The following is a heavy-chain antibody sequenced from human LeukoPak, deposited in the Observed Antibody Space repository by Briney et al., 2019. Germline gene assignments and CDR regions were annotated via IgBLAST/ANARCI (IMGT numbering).Heavy chain of an antibody. CDR1: GYSFTTYW. J-gene: IGHJ6*03. V-gene: IGHV5-51*03. Sequence: KPGESLKISCKASGYSFTTYWIGWVRQMPGKGLEWMGIIYPGDSDTRYSPSFQGQVTISADKSISTAYLQWSSLKASDTAMYYCARGYCSSTSCPPYYYYMDVWGKGTTVTVSS. CDR2: IYPGDSDT. CDR3: ARGYCSSTSCPPYYYYMDV. D-gene: IGHD2-2*01.